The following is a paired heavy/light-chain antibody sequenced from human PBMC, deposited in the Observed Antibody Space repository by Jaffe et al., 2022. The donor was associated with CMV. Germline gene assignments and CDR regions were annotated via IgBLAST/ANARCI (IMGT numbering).Light chain of an antibody. CDR1: GSNIGNNY. CDR2: DNN. J-gene: IGLJ3*02. CDR3: GTWDSSLNIVM. Sequence: QSVLTQPPSVSAAPGQKVTVSCSGSGSNIGNNYVSWYQQLPGTAPKLLIYDNNKRPSGIPDRFSGSKSGTSATLGITGLQTGDEADYYCGTWDSSLNIVMFGGGTKLTVL. V-gene: IGLV1-51*01.
Heavy chain of an antibody. V-gene: IGHV1-46*02. CDR3: ARDLCGGTTCYSPDEGGVGY. CDR2: INPSAGST. J-gene: IGHJ4*02. D-gene: IGHD2-2*01. Sequence: QVQLVQSGAEVKKPGASVKVSCKASGYTFNNYYMHWVRQAPGQGLEWMGIINPSAGSTTYAQKFQGRVTMTWDTSTSAVYMELSSLRSGDTAVYYCARDLCGGTTCYSPDEGGVGYWGQGTLVTVSS. CDR1: GYTFNNYY.